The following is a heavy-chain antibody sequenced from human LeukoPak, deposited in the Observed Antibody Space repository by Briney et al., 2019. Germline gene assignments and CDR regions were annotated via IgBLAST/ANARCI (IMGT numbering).Heavy chain of an antibody. D-gene: IGHD2-2*01. J-gene: IGHJ4*02. CDR1: GYSFTSYW. Sequence: PGESLKISCKGSGYSFTSYWIGWVRQMPGKGLEWMGIIYPADSHPRYSPSFQGQVTISVDKSISTAYLQWSSLKASDTAIYYCAKIDRQYCSRSSCYALDFWGQGTQVTVSS. V-gene: IGHV5-51*01. CDR2: IYPADSHP. CDR3: AKIDRQYCSRSSCYALDF.